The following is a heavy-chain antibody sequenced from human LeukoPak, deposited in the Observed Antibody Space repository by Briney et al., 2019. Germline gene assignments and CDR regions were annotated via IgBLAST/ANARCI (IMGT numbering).Heavy chain of an antibody. CDR1: GVSISSSNYY. CDR3: ARAPYFMWEWFDP. Sequence: SETLSLTCTVSGVSISSSNYYWGWIRQPPGKGLEWIGSIYYSGSTYYNPSLKSRVTISVDMSKNQFSLKLSSVTAADTAVYYCARAPYFMWEWFDPWGQGTLVTVSS. V-gene: IGHV4-39*07. D-gene: IGHD1-26*01. CDR2: IYYSGST. J-gene: IGHJ5*02.